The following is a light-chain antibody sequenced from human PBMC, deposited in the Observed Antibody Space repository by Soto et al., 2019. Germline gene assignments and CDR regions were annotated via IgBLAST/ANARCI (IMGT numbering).Light chain of an antibody. J-gene: IGLJ1*01. Sequence: QSVLTPPPSASGSPGQSVTISCTGTSSDVGGYNYVSWYQQHPGKAPKLMIYEVSKRPSGVPDRFSGSKSGNTASLTVSGLQAEDEADYYCSSYAGSNNFNVFGTGTKVTV. CDR1: SSDVGGYNY. V-gene: IGLV2-8*01. CDR3: SSYAGSNNFNV. CDR2: EVS.